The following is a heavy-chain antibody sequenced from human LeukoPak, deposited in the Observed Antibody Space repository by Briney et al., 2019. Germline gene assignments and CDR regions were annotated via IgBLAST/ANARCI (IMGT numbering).Heavy chain of an antibody. CDR2: IYYSGST. D-gene: IGHD3-10*01. J-gene: IGHJ6*01. CDR3: ARDLRITMVRGVDCYYGMDV. V-gene: IGHV4-59*01. Sequence: SETLSLTCTVSGGSISSYYWSWIRQPPGKGLEWIGYIYYSGSTNYNPSLKSRVTISVDTSKNQFSLKLSSVTAADTAVYYCARDLRITMVRGVDCYYGMDVWGQGTTVTVSS. CDR1: GGSISSYY.